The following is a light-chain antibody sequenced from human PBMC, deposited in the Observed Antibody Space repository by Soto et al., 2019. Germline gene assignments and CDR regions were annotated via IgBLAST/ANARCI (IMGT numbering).Light chain of an antibody. Sequence: IVLTQSPVTLSLSPGEGATLSCRASQSVTGTNLAWYQQRAGQAPRLLIYDAVRRATGIPDRLSGSGSGTDFTLTISRLEPEDLALYYCHQYGSSLGTFGQGTKVEV. CDR2: DAV. V-gene: IGKV3-20*01. CDR1: QSVTGTN. CDR3: HQYGSSLGT. J-gene: IGKJ2*01.